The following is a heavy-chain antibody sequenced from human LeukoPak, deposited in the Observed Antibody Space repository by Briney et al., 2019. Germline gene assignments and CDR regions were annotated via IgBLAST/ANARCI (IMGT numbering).Heavy chain of an antibody. CDR1: GFTFSSYD. CDR3: AKDRPHDYTPDY. CDR2: IGTAGDT. V-gene: IGHV3-13*01. J-gene: IGHJ4*02. D-gene: IGHD4-11*01. Sequence: GGSLRLSCAASGFTFSSYDMHWVRQATGKGLEWVSAIGTAGDTYYPGSVKGRFTISRENAKNSLYLQMNSLRAGDTAVYYCAKDRPHDYTPDYWGQGTLVTVSS.